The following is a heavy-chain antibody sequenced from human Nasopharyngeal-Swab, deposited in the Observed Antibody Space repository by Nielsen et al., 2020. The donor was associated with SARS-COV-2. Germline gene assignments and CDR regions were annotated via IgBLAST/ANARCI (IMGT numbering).Heavy chain of an antibody. J-gene: IGHJ3*02. CDR2: ISGSGGST. V-gene: IGHV3-23*01. Sequence: GGSLRLSCAASGFTFSSYAVSWVRQAPGKGLEWVSAISGSGGSTYYADSVKGRFTISRDNSKNTLYLQMNSLRAEDTAVYYCAKGRSNRDAFDIWGQGTMVTVSS. CDR1: GFTFSSYA. CDR3: AKGRSNRDAFDI. D-gene: IGHD1-14*01.